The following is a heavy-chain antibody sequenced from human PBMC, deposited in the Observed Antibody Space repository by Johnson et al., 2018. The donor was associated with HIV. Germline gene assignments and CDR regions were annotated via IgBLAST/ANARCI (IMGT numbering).Heavy chain of an antibody. Sequence: QVQLLESGGGLVQPGGSLGLSCTASGFTFSRNAMHWVRQPPGKGLEWVAVISSDGTEMHYGDSVRGRFTISRDNSRNTLSLQMYSLTSEDTATYYCVRGSLTDDSFPDWGQGTMVLVSS. CDR1: GFTFSRNA. V-gene: IGHV3-30*03. J-gene: IGHJ3*01. D-gene: IGHD3-16*01. CDR2: ISSDGTEM. CDR3: VRGSLTDDSFPD.